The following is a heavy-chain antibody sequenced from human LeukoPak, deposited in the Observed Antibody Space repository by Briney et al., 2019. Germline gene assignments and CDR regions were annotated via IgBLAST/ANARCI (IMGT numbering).Heavy chain of an antibody. Sequence: SQTLSLTCTVSGGSISSGGYYWSWIRQHPGKGLEWIGYIYYSGSTYYNPSLKSRVTISVDTSKNQFSLKLSSVTAADTAVYYCARLPPLTEDDAFDIWGQGTMVTVSS. CDR2: IYYSGST. V-gene: IGHV4-31*03. CDR1: GGSISSGGYY. CDR3: ARLPPLTEDDAFDI. J-gene: IGHJ3*02.